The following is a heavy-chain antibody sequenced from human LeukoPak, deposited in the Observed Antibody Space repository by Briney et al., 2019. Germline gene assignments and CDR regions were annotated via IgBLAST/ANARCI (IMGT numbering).Heavy chain of an antibody. V-gene: IGHV1-18*01. J-gene: IGHJ3*02. CDR1: GYSFSDSG. CDR2: ISAYSGNT. CDR3: ARGENPLDAFDI. Sequence: ASVKLSCTASGYSFSDSGINWVRQAPGQGLEWMGWISAYSGNTYFAQKFQGRVTLTTDTSTSTGYMELRTLRSDDTAVYYCARGENPLDAFDIWGQGTMVTVSS.